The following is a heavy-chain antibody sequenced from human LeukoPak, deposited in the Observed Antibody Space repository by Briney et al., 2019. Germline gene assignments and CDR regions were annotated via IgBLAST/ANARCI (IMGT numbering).Heavy chain of an antibody. CDR1: GFTFRSYG. J-gene: IGHJ3*02. V-gene: IGHV3-30*18. CDR3: AKDRPEWGGEEAFDI. D-gene: IGHD3-16*01. CDR2: ISSDGRNK. Sequence: GRSLRLSCAASGFTFRSYGIHWVRQAPGKGLEWVAVISSDGRNKYYADSVKGRFTISRDNSKNTLYLQMNSLRAEDTAVYYCAKDRPEWGGEEAFDIWGRGTMVTVSS.